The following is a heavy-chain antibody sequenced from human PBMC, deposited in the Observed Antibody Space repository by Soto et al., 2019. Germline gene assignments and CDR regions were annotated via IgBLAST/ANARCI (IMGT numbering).Heavy chain of an antibody. CDR3: ASEDCTNTNCLKGFHY. D-gene: IGHD2-8*01. CDR1: GYTFTDYY. CDR2: INPESGNP. V-gene: IGHV1-2*02. J-gene: IGHJ4*02. Sequence: QVQMVQSGAEVKKPGDSVKVSCKASGYTFTDYYMHWVRQAPGQGFEWVGGINPESGNPKYVTKFQGRVTVTRDTSTSTAYRERNGLTSDDTAVYYCASEDCTNTNCLKGFHYWGQGTLVTVSS.